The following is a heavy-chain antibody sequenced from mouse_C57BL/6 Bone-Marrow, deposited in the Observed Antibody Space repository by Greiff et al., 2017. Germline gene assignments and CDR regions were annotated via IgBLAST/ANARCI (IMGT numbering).Heavy chain of an antibody. V-gene: IGHV1-80*01. Sequence: QVQLQQSGAELVKPGASVKISCKASGYAFSSYWMNWVKQRPGKGLEWIGQIYPGDGDTNYNGKFKGKATLTADKSSSTAYMQLSSLTSEDSAVYFCARGGQGFFAWFAYWGQGTLVTVSA. J-gene: IGHJ3*01. CDR1: GYAFSSYW. CDR2: IYPGDGDT. CDR3: ARGGQGFFAWFAY.